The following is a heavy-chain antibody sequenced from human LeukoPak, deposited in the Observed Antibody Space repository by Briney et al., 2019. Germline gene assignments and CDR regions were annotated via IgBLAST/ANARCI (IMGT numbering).Heavy chain of an antibody. Sequence: ASVKVSCKASGYTFTSYGISWVRQAPGQGLEWMGWISAYNGDTNYAQNLQGRVTMTTDTSTSTAYMELRSLRSDDTAVYYCARKYSSGWYVGYYYYYMDVWGKGTTVTVSS. CDR2: ISAYNGDT. D-gene: IGHD6-19*01. CDR3: ARKYSSGWYVGYYYYYMDV. V-gene: IGHV1-18*01. J-gene: IGHJ6*03. CDR1: GYTFTSYG.